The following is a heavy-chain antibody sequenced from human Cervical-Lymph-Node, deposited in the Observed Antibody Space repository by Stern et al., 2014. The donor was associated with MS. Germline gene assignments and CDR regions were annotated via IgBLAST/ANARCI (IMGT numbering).Heavy chain of an antibody. V-gene: IGHV3-30*01. Sequence: VHLVEPGGGVPQPGKSLRRSCAACGFNFKTYAMHWVRQAPGKGLEWVAATSYDGSSNYYADPVKGRFTISRGNSMTTLYLQMNSLTGGDTAVYYCTRALDYWGQGALVIVSS. CDR3: TRALDY. J-gene: IGHJ4*02. CDR1: GFNFKTYA. CDR2: TSYDGSSN.